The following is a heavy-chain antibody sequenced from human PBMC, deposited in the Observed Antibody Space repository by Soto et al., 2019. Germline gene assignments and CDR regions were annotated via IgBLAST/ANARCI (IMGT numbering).Heavy chain of an antibody. CDR3: ARGGDCNSTRCYRCGMDG. D-gene: IGHD2-2*01. CDR1: GFTFSSYA. CDR2: ISYDGANK. J-gene: IGHJ6*02. Sequence: GGSLRLSCAASGFTFSSYAMHWVRQAPGKGLEWVAVISYDGANKYYADSVKGRFTISRDSSKNTLYLQMNSLRAEDTAVYFCARGGDCNSTRCYRCGMDGWGQGTTVTVSS. V-gene: IGHV3-30-3*01.